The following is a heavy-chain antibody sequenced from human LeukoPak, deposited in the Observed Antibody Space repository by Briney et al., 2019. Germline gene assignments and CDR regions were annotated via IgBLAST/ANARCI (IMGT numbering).Heavy chain of an antibody. J-gene: IGHJ3*02. CDR1: GFTFSNYR. D-gene: IGHD1-26*01. CDR2: VSSSSSTI. CDR3: ARGLRPSGSLGFGFDI. Sequence: GGSLRLSCAASGFTFSNYRVNWVRQAPGKGLEWVSYVSSSSSTIYYADSVKGRFAISRDNAKNSLFLQMNSLRDEDTAVYYCARGLRPSGSLGFGFDIWGQGTMVTVSS. V-gene: IGHV3-48*02.